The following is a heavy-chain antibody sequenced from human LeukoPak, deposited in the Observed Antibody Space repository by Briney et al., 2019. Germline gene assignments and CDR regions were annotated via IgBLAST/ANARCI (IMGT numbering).Heavy chain of an antibody. CDR3: AKDAGDSPHYYYYYGMDV. V-gene: IGHV3-48*01. CDR1: GFTFSSYS. Sequence: GGSLRLSCAASGFTFSSYSMNWVRQAPGKGLEWVSYISSSSSTIYYADSVKGRFTISRDNAKNSLYLQMNSLRSEDTALYFCAKDAGDSPHYYYYYGMDVWGQGTTVTVSS. D-gene: IGHD2-21*02. CDR2: ISSSSSTI. J-gene: IGHJ6*02.